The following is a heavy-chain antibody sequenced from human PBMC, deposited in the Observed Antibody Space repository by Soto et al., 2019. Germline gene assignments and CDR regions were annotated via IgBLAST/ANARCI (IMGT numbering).Heavy chain of an antibody. V-gene: IGHV3-9*01. D-gene: IGHD6-19*01. CDR2: ISWNSGSI. Sequence: GGSLRLSCAASGFTFDDYAMHWVRQAPGKGLEWVSGISWNSGSIGYADSVKGRFTISRDNAKNSLYLQMNSLRAEDTALYYCAKASGLDAFDIWGQGTMVTVSS. CDR1: GFTFDDYA. CDR3: AKASGLDAFDI. J-gene: IGHJ3*02.